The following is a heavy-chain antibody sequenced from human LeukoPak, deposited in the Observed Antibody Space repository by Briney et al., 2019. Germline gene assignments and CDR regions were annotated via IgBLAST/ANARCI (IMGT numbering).Heavy chain of an antibody. CDR3: ARDNKPLLPPSG. J-gene: IGHJ4*02. CDR1: GGTFSSYA. V-gene: IGHV1-69*06. D-gene: IGHD6-19*01. Sequence: SVKVSCKASGGTFSSYAISWVRQAPGQGLEWMGGIIPIFGTANYAQKFQGRVTITADKSTSTAYMELSSLRSEDTAVYYCARDNKPLLPPSGWGQGTLVTVSS. CDR2: IIPIFGTA.